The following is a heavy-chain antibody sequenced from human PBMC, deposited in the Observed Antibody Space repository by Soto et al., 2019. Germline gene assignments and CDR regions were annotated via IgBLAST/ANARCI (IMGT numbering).Heavy chain of an antibody. D-gene: IGHD3-10*01. Sequence: PSETLSLTCTVSGGSISSYYWSWIRQPPGKGLEWIGYIYYSGSTNYNPSLKSRVTISVDTSKNQFSLKLSSVTAADTAVYYCARAATYYYGSGSSLGWFDPWGQGTLVTVSS. CDR3: ARAATYYYGSGSSLGWFDP. V-gene: IGHV4-59*01. CDR1: GGSISSYY. CDR2: IYYSGST. J-gene: IGHJ5*02.